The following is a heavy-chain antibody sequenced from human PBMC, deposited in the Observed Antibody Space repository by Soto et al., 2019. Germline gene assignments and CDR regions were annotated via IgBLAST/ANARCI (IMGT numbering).Heavy chain of an antibody. D-gene: IGHD2-21*01. CDR2: INPETGGT. CDR1: GYTFTGYY. V-gene: IGHV1-2*02. CDR3: ARERFQVISDGMEV. J-gene: IGHJ6*02. Sequence: EASVKVSCKASGYTFTGYYVHWVREAPGQGLEWMGWINPETGGTSYAQKFQGRVTLSRDTSINTAYLELSSLRFDDAAVYFCARERFQVISDGMEVWGQGTTVTVSS.